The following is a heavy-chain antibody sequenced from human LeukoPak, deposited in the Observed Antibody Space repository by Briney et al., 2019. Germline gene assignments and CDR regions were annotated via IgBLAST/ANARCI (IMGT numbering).Heavy chain of an antibody. CDR2: ISSSSSYI. CDR1: GFTFSSYM. D-gene: IGHD4-17*01. Sequence: PGGSLRLSCAASGFTFSSYMMNWVRQAPGKGLEWVSSISSSSSYIYYADSVKGRFTISRDNAKNSLYLQMNSLRAEDTAVYYCASFETTVTTFGEKYFDYWGQGTLVTVSS. J-gene: IGHJ4*02. CDR3: ASFETTVTTFGEKYFDY. V-gene: IGHV3-21*01.